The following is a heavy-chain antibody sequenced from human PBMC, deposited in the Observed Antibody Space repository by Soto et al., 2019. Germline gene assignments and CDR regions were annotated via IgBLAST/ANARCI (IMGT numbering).Heavy chain of an antibody. V-gene: IGHV1-18*01. J-gene: IGHJ5*02. D-gene: IGHD2-15*01. CDR2: ISAYNGDT. CDR3: ARNCSGGSCYFGWLDP. CDR1: GYTFTNYG. Sequence: GASVKVSCKASGYTFTNYGINWVRQAPGQGLEWMGWISAYNGDTKYAQKLQSRVTMTTDTSTSTAYMELRSLRFDDTAVYYCARNCSGGSCYFGWLDPWGQGTLVTVSS.